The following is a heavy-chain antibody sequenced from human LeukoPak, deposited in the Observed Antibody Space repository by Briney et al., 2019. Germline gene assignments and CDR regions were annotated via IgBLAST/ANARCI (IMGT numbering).Heavy chain of an antibody. CDR2: ISSSSNYI. J-gene: IGHJ4*02. CDR1: GFIFSNYN. CDR3: ARDRCSGGSCYYFDY. Sequence: GGSLRLSCAASGFIFSNYNMNWVRQAPGKGLEWVSSISSSSNYIYYTDSVKGRFTISRDNAKNSLYLQMNSLRAEDTAVYYCARDRCSGGSCYYFDYWGQGTLVTVSS. D-gene: IGHD2-15*01. V-gene: IGHV3-21*01.